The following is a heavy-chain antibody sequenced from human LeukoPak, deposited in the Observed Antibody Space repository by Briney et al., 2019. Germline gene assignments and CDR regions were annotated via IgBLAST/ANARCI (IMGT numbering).Heavy chain of an antibody. J-gene: IGHJ4*02. D-gene: IGHD4-17*01. V-gene: IGHV4-59*08. CDR3: ARHPGLLTTTVTTFSFDY. CDR2: IYYSGST. CDR1: GGSISSYY. Sequence: SETLSLTCTVSGGSISSYYWSWIRQPPGEGLEWIGYIYYSGSTNYNPSLKSRVTISVDTSKNQFSLKRSSVTAADTAVYYCARHPGLLTTTVTTFSFDYWGQGTLVTVSS.